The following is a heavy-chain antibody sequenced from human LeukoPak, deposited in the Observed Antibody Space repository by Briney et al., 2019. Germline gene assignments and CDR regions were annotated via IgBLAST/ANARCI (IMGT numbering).Heavy chain of an antibody. CDR2: TYYSGST. CDR3: ASIAARPHHYYFDY. J-gene: IGHJ4*02. Sequence: ASETLSLTCTVSGGSISSSSYYWGWIRQPPGKGLEWIGSTYYSGSTYYNPSLKSRVTISVDTSKNQFSLKLSSVTAADTAVYYCASIAARPHHYYFDYWGQGTLVTVSS. CDR1: GGSISSSSYY. V-gene: IGHV4-39*07. D-gene: IGHD6-6*01.